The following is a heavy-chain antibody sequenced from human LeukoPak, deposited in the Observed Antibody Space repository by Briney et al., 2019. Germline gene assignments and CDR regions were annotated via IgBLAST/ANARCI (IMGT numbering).Heavy chain of an antibody. V-gene: IGHV4-4*07. D-gene: IGHD3-3*01. CDR1: GDSLSSYF. CDR3: AREMLNGSGYFDY. CDR2: VFPTGTT. Sequence: SETLSLTCTVSGDSLSSYFWSWIRQPAGKELEWIGRVFPTGTTYYNPSLASRVTMSVDTSKNQISLRLRSVIAADTAFYYCAREMLNGSGYFDYWGQGTLVTVSS. J-gene: IGHJ4*02.